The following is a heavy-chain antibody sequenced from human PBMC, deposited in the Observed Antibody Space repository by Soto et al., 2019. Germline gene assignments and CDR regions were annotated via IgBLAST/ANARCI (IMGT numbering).Heavy chain of an antibody. CDR2: IYYSGST. Sequence: SETLSLTCTVSGGSISSYYWSWIRQPPGKGLEWIGYIYYSGSTNYNPSLKSRVTISVDTSKNQFSLKLSSVTAADTAVYYCARDSYYDSSAEYSYYGMDVWGQGTTVTVSS. J-gene: IGHJ6*02. CDR1: GGSISSYY. D-gene: IGHD3-22*01. V-gene: IGHV4-59*01. CDR3: ARDSYYDSSAEYSYYGMDV.